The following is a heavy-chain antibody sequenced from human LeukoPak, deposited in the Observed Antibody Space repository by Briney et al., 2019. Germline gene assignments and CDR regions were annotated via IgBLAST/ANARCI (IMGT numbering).Heavy chain of an antibody. J-gene: IGHJ5*02. CDR3: ARDQGSGMRWFDP. D-gene: IGHD3-10*01. CDR1: GXSITSAGYY. CDR2: IYYSGST. V-gene: IGHV4-31*01. Sequence: KTSETLSLTCTVSGXSITSAGYYWHWIRQLPGKGLEWIGYIYYSGSTYYNPSLKSQVTISVDTSKNQFSLKLSSVTAADTAVYYCARDQGSGMRWFDPWGQGTLVTVSS.